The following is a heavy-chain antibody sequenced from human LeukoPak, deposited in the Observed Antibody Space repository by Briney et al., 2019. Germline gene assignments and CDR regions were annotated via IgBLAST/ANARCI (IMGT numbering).Heavy chain of an antibody. CDR3: VREGGPYSHYYYMDV. Sequence: GGSLRLSCAASGFIFNSYDMDWVRQAPGKGLEWVASISTYSTYIKYGDSVKGRFTISRDNANSSLSLQINSLKVEDTAVYYCVREGGPYSHYYYMDVWGKGTTVAVSS. D-gene: IGHD3-16*01. J-gene: IGHJ6*03. V-gene: IGHV3-21*01. CDR2: ISTYSTYI. CDR1: GFIFNSYD.